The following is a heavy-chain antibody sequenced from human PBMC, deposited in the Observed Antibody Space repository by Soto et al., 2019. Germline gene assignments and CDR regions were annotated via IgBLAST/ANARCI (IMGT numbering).Heavy chain of an antibody. V-gene: IGHV1-24*01. D-gene: IGHD3-10*01. CDR2: FYPEDGET. CDR3: ATMFGVVRGATFDY. Sequence: QVQLVQSGAEVKKPGASVKVSCKVSGYTLTELSMHLVRQAPGKGLEWMGGFYPEDGETIDAQKFQGRVTMAEHTSTDTANMELSSLRSEDTAVYYCATMFGVVRGATFDYWGQGTLVTVSS. J-gene: IGHJ4*02. CDR1: GYTLTELS.